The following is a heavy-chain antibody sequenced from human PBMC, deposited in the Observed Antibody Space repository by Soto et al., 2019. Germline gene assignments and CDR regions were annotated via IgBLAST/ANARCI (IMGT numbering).Heavy chain of an antibody. Sequence: GGSLRLSCAASGFTFSTYAMTWVRHAPGKGLEWVSIISSSGDATYYLDSVKGRFTISGDNSRNTLNLHMNTLRAEDTAVYYCAMNGDFWSWGMDVWGLGTTVTVSS. CDR2: ISSSGDAT. V-gene: IGHV3-23*01. J-gene: IGHJ6*02. CDR1: GFTFSTYA. CDR3: AMNGDFWSWGMDV. D-gene: IGHD3-3*01.